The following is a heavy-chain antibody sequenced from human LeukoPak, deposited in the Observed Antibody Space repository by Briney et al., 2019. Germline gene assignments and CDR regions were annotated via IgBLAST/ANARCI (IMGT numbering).Heavy chain of an antibody. CDR2: ISYDGSNK. CDR1: GFTFSSYA. CDR3: ATPPNLFDY. V-gene: IGHV3-30-3*01. Sequence: TGGSLRLSCAASGFTFSSYAMHWVRQAPGKGLEWVAVISYDGSNKYYADSVKGRFTISRDNSKNTLYLQMNSLRAEDTAVYYCATPPNLFDYWGQGTLVTVSS. J-gene: IGHJ4*02.